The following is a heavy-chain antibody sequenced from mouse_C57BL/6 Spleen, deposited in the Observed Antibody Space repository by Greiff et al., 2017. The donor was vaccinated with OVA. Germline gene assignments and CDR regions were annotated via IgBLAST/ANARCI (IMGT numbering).Heavy chain of an antibody. Sequence: VQLQQPGAELVRPGSSVKLSCKASGYTFTSYWMHWVQQTPIQGLEWMGNIDPSDSETHYNQKFKDKDTLTVDKSTSTAYMQLSSLTSEDSAVYYCARLGDGYGERTTFDYWGQGTTLTVSS. CDR2: IDPSDSET. D-gene: IGHD2-2*01. J-gene: IGHJ2*01. V-gene: IGHV1-52*01. CDR3: ARLGDGYGERTTFDY. CDR1: GYTFTSYW.